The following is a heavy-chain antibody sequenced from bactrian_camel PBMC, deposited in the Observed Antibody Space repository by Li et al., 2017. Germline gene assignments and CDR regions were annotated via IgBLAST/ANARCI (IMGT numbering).Heavy chain of an antibody. D-gene: IGHD5*01. V-gene: IGHV3S67*01. Sequence: DVQLVESGGGSALAGGSVRLSCAASGYTFNTYSWFRQAPGQEREGVAAIDADGDTVYADSVKGRFDISQDNTKSTLYLQLNSLKAEDTAMYYCAQGGRTDLNPPGQGTQVTV. CDR2: IDADGDT. J-gene: IGHJ4*01. CDR1: GYTFNTY.